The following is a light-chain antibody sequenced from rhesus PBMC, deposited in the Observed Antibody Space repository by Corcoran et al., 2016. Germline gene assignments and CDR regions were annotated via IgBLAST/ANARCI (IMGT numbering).Light chain of an antibody. CDR3: LQYSSSPFT. CDR2: KAS. J-gene: IGKJ3*01. Sequence: DIQMTQSPSSLSASVGDTVTITCRASQSISSWLDWYQQKPGKAPKLLVYKASNLQSGVPSRFSGSESGTDFTLPISSLQPEDVATYYCLQYSSSPFTFGPGTKLDIK. V-gene: IGKV1-22*01. CDR1: QSISSW.